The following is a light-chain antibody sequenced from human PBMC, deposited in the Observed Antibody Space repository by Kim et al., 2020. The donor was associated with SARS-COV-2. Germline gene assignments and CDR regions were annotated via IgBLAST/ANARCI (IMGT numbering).Light chain of an antibody. CDR1: LSVGAG. V-gene: IGKV1-5*03. CDR3: QEYKLYAS. CDR2: EAS. J-gene: IGKJ2*03. Sequence: DLQLTQSPSTLSASVGDRVTITCRASLSVGAGLAWYEHKPGKAPKLLIYEASNLESGVPSRFSGSGSGTEFTLTISSLQPDDFATYYCQEYKLYASVGRRTQLEI.